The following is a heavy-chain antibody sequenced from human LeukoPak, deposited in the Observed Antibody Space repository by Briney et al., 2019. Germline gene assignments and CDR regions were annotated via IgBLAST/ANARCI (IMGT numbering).Heavy chain of an antibody. D-gene: IGHD5-12*01. J-gene: IGHJ4*02. CDR3: ARTSHYVDIAATIPYGIYYFDY. CDR2: ISAYNGDT. V-gene: IGHV1-18*04. Sequence: ASVKVSCKASGYTFTGYYMHWVRQAPGQGLEWMGWISAYNGDTNYAQKLQGRVTMTTDTSTSTAYMGLRSLRSDDAAVYYCARTSHYVDIAATIPYGIYYFDYWGQGTLVTVSS. CDR1: GYTFTGYY.